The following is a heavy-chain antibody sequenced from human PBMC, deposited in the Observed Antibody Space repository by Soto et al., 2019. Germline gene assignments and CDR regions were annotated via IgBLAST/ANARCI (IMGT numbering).Heavy chain of an antibody. Sequence: QVQLVQSGPELKKPGSSVKVSCKAPGDTFNSYGISWVRQAPGQGLEWLGGIVPMFGTTNLELKFEDRVTITADELTNTVYMEIRGLTSEDTAVYYCARDLADVHHWDAFAVWGHGTRVTVSS. J-gene: IGHJ3*01. CDR1: GDTFNSYG. D-gene: IGHD6-13*01. V-gene: IGHV1-69*01. CDR2: IVPMFGTT. CDR3: ARDLADVHHWDAFAV.